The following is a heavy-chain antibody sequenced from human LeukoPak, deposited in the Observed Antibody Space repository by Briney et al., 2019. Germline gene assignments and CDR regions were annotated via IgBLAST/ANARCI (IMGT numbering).Heavy chain of an antibody. J-gene: IGHJ4*02. CDR1: GGSISSHY. CDR2: IYYSGST. CDR3: AREGIAASFDY. Sequence: SETLSLTCTVSGGSISSHYWSWIRQPPGKGLEWIGYIYYSGSTNYNPSFKSRVTISVDTSKNQFSLKLSSVTAADTAVYYCAREGIAASFDYWGQGTLVTVSS. D-gene: IGHD6-6*01. V-gene: IGHV4-59*11.